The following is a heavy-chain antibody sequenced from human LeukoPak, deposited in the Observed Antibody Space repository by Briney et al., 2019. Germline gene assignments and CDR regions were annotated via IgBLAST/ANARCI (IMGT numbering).Heavy chain of an antibody. CDR2: IYYSGST. Sequence: SETLSLTCTVSGGSISSYYWSWIRQPPGKGLEWIGYIYYSGSTNYNPSLKSRVTISVDTSKNQFSLKLSSVTAADTAVYYCARDRGIAAAGVMDWGQGTLVTVSS. D-gene: IGHD6-13*01. J-gene: IGHJ4*02. V-gene: IGHV4-59*01. CDR3: ARDRGIAAAGVMD. CDR1: GGSISSYY.